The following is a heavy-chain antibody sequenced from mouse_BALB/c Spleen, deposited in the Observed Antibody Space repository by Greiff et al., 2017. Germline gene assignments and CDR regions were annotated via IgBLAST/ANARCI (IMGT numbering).Heavy chain of an antibody. CDR2: ISYSGST. CDR3: ARRDGSSFDY. CDR1: GYSITSDYA. D-gene: IGHD1-1*01. Sequence: EVKLQESGPGLVKPSQSLSLTCTVTGYSITSDYAWNWIRQSPGNKLEWMGYISYSGSTSYNPSLKSRISITRDTSKNQFFLQLNSVTTEDTATYYCARRDGSSFDYWGQGTTLTVSS. J-gene: IGHJ2*01. V-gene: IGHV3-2*02.